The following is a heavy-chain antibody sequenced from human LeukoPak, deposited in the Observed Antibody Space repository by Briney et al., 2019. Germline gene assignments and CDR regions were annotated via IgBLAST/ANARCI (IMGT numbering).Heavy chain of an antibody. CDR2: ISVYNGNT. CDR3: ARVGKYEI. J-gene: IGHJ4*02. CDR1: GYTLTTYG. V-gene: IGHV1-18*01. D-gene: IGHD2-8*01. Sequence: ASVKVSCKAAGYTLTTYGLSWVRQAPGQGLEWMGWISVYNGNTNYAQKFQGRVTMTTDTSTRTAYMELRSLRSDDTAVYYCARVGKYEIWGQGTLVTVSS.